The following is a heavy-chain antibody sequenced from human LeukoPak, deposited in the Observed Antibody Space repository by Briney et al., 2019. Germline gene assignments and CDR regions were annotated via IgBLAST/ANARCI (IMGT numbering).Heavy chain of an antibody. J-gene: IGHJ3*02. D-gene: IGHD4-17*01. V-gene: IGHV3-21*01. CDR2: ISSSSSYI. CDR3: ARYGDSNAFDI. CDR1: GFTFSSYS. Sequence: GGSLRLSCASSGFTFSSYSMNWVRQAPGKGLEWVSSISSSSSYIYYADSVKGRFTISRDNAKNSLYLQMNSLRAEDTAVYYCARYGDSNAFDIWGQGTMVTVSS.